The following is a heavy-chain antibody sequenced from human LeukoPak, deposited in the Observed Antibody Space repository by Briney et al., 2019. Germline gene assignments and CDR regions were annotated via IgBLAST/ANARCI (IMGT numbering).Heavy chain of an antibody. V-gene: IGHV3-23*01. CDR3: AKGSYDSSGYYFDY. CDR2: VSGSGVRT. J-gene: IGHJ4*02. Sequence: GGSLRLSCAASGFTFSSYAMSWVRQAPGKGQRWVSGVSGSGVRTYYADSVKGRFTISRDNPKNTLYLQMNSLRAEDTAVYYCAKGSYDSSGYYFDYWGQGTLVTVSS. D-gene: IGHD3-22*01. CDR1: GFTFSSYA.